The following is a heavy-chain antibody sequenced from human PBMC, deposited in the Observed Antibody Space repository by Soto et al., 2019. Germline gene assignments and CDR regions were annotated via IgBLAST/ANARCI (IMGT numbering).Heavy chain of an antibody. V-gene: IGHV6-1*01. CDR3: VRLIGNRWLDF. J-gene: IGHJ5*01. D-gene: IGHD2-8*01. CDR1: RDSVSSSSVT. Sequence: SQTLSLTCVISRDSVSSSSVTWNWIRQSPSRGLEWLGRTYYRSKWYNDYAESVKSRITINPDTSKNQFSLHLNSVTPEDTAVYYCVRLIGNRWLDFWGQGTLVTVSS. CDR2: TYYRSKWYN.